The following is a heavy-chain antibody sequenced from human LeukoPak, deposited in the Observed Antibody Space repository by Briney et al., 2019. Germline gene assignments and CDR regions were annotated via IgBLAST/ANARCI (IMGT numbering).Heavy chain of an antibody. CDR3: TPQWGYYDSSGYAFDI. J-gene: IGHJ3*02. CDR1: GGSISSSSYY. V-gene: IGHV4-39*01. Sequence: SQTLSLTCTVSGGSISSSSYYWGWIRQPPGKGLEWIGGIYYSGSTYYNPSLKSRVTISVDTSKNQFSLKLSSVTAADTAVYYCTPQWGYYDSSGYAFDIWGQGTMVTVSS. CDR2: IYYSGST. D-gene: IGHD3-22*01.